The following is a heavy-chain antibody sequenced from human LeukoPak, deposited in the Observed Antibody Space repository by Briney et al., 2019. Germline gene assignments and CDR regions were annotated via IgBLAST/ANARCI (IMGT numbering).Heavy chain of an antibody. CDR2: IHYSGST. V-gene: IGHV4-39*01. CDR3: ARHLSYGSGDYQNYFDY. CDR1: DDSISSRHYY. Sequence: PSETLSLTCIVSDDSISSRHYYRGWIRQPPGKGLEWIVSIHYSGSTYYNPSLKSRVTISGDTSKNPFSLKLTPVTAADAAVYYCARHLSYGSGDYQNYFDYWGQGILVTVSS. D-gene: IGHD3-10*01. J-gene: IGHJ4*02.